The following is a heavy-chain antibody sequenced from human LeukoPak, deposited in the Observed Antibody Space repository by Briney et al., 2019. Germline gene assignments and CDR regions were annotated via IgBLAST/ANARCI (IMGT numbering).Heavy chain of an antibody. V-gene: IGHV3-23*01. CDR3: AKGPIGLAGKFDF. Sequence: TGGSLRLSCAASGFTFSSYAMSWVRQAPGKGLEWVSAISGSGGSTYYADSVKGRFTISRDNSKNTLYLQMNSLRAEDTAVYYRAKGPIGLAGKFDFWGQGTLATVSS. CDR1: GFTFSSYA. D-gene: IGHD6-19*01. J-gene: IGHJ4*02. CDR2: ISGSGGST.